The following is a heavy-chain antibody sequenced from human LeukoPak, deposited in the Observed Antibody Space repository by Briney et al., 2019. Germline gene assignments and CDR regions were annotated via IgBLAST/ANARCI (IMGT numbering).Heavy chain of an antibody. CDR3: ARDPIVGAPGWFDP. CDR2: ISSSSSYI. J-gene: IGHJ5*02. D-gene: IGHD1-26*01. Sequence: GGTLRLSCAASGFTFSSYSMNWVRQAPGKGLEWVSSISSSSSYIYYADSVKGRFTISRDNAKNSLYLQMNSLRAEDTAVYYCARDPIVGAPGWFDPWGQGTLVTVSS. V-gene: IGHV3-21*01. CDR1: GFTFSSYS.